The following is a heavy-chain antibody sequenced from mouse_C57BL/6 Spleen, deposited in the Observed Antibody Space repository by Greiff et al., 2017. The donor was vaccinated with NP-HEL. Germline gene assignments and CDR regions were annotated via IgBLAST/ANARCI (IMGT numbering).Heavy chain of an antibody. D-gene: IGHD1-1*01. V-gene: IGHV1-72*01. CDR3: ARSPLTTVVASFDY. Sequence: VQLQQPGAELVKPGASVKLSCKASGYTFTSYWMHWVKQRPGRGLEWIGRIDPNSGCTKYNEKFQSKATLTVDKPSSTAYMQLSSLTSEDSAVYYCARSPLTTVVASFDYWGQGTTLTVSS. CDR2: IDPNSGCT. J-gene: IGHJ2*01. CDR1: GYTFTSYW.